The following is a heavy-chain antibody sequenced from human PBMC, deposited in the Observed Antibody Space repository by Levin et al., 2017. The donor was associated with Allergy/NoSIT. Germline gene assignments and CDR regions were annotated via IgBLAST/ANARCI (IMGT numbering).Heavy chain of an antibody. CDR2: ISYDGSNK. D-gene: IGHD5-18*01. Sequence: GESLKISCAASGFTFSSYGMHWVRQAPGKGLEWVAVISYDGSNKYYADSVKGRFTISRDNSKNTLYLQMNSLRAEDTAVYYCAKEVDSYGWGDRSDYWGQGTLVTVSS. V-gene: IGHV3-30*18. CDR3: AKEVDSYGWGDRSDY. CDR1: GFTFSSYG. J-gene: IGHJ4*02.